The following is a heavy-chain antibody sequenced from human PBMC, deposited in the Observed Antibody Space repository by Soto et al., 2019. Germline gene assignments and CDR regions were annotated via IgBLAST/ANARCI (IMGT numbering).Heavy chain of an antibody. D-gene: IGHD3-22*01. CDR3: AREFYYDSSGIGFAS. Sequence: SETLSLTCTVSGGSLGGYCGRWIRQPPGKGLEWIGDFYSSGSPHHNPSLKNRVSISEDRSKNEFSLKLSSVTAADTAIYYCAREFYYDSSGIGFASWGQGTPVPVSS. CDR2: FYSSGSP. CDR1: GGSLGGYC. J-gene: IGHJ4*02. V-gene: IGHV4-59*01.